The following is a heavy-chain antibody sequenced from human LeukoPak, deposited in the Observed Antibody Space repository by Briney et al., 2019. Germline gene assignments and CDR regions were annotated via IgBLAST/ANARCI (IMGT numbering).Heavy chain of an antibody. D-gene: IGHD6-19*01. V-gene: IGHV4-4*02. CDR2: IYHSGST. Sequence: PSETLSLTCTVSGGSISSSNWWSWVRQPPGKGLEWIGEIYHSGSTNYNPSLKSRVTISVDKSKNQFSLKLSSVTAADTAVYYCAREAVAGPKYFQHWGQGTLVTVSS. CDR1: GGSISSSNW. J-gene: IGHJ1*01. CDR3: AREAVAGPKYFQH.